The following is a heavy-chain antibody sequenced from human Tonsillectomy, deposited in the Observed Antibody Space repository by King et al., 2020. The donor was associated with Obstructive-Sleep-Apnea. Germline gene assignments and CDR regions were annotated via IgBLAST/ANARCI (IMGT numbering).Heavy chain of an antibody. CDR3: ATQGYSYGPFDY. V-gene: IGHV4-59*01. D-gene: IGHD5-18*01. CDR1: GGSISTYY. J-gene: IGHJ4*02. CDR2: IYNRGST. Sequence: QLQESGPGLVKPSETLSLTCTVSGGSISTYYWSWIRQPPGKGLEWIGYIYNRGSTNYNPSLKSRVTISVDTSKNQFSLKLSSVTAADTAVYYCATQGYSYGPFDYWGQGTLVTVSS.